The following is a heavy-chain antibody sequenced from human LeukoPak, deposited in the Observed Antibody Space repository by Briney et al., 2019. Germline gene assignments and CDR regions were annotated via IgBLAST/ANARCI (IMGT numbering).Heavy chain of an antibody. Sequence: GGSLRLSCAASGFTFRSYGMHWVRQAPGKGLEWVAFISYDGSNKYYADSVKGRFTISRDNSKNTLYLQMNSLRAEDTAVYYCARDLGYGGSLDYWGQGTLVTVSS. V-gene: IGHV3-30*03. D-gene: IGHD4-23*01. CDR3: ARDLGYGGSLDY. CDR2: ISYDGSNK. J-gene: IGHJ4*02. CDR1: GFTFRSYG.